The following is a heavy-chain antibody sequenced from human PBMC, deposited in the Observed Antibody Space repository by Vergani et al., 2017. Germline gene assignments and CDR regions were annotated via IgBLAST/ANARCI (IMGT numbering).Heavy chain of an antibody. CDR1: GGTFSSYA. J-gene: IGHJ4*02. Sequence: VQLVQSGAEVKKPGSSVKVSCKASGGTFSSYAISWVRQAPGQGLEWMGGIIPIFGTANYAQKFQGRVTITADKSTSTAYMELSSLRSEDTAVYCCARGRGDYDFWSGYGTFDYWGQGTLVTVSS. CDR3: ARGRGDYDFWSGYGTFDY. D-gene: IGHD3-3*01. CDR2: IIPIFGTA. V-gene: IGHV1-69*06.